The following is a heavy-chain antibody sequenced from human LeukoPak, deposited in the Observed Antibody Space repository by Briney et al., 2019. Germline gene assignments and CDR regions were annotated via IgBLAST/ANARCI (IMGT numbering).Heavy chain of an antibody. Sequence: GGSLRLSCAASGFTFSSYAMSWVRQAPGKGLEWVSGISGSGDNTYYADSVKGRFTISRDNSKNTLYVQVNSLGTEDTAVYYCAVLLEWLPRADYWGQGTLVTVSS. J-gene: IGHJ4*02. V-gene: IGHV3-23*01. CDR2: ISGSGDNT. D-gene: IGHD3-3*01. CDR1: GFTFSSYA. CDR3: AVLLEWLPRADY.